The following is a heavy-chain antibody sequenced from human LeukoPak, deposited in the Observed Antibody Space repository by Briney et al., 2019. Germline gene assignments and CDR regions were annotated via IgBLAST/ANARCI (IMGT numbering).Heavy chain of an antibody. Sequence: TSETLSLTCAVYGGSFSGYYWSWIRQPPGKGLEWIAYISDIGSINYNPSLKSRVTISLDTSKNQFSLKLSSVTAADTAVYYCAGHHPRNTVDFWGQGTLVTASS. CDR2: ISDIGSI. J-gene: IGHJ4*02. V-gene: IGHV4-59*08. D-gene: IGHD2/OR15-2a*01. CDR3: AGHHPRNTVDF. CDR1: GGSFSGYY.